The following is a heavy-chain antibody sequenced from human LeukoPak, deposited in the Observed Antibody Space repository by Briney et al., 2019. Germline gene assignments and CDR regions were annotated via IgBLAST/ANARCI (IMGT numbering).Heavy chain of an antibody. Sequence: GRSLSLSCAASGFTFSDYGMQWVCQTPGKRLERVAFIRFDSLSPSYRSSVKGRATISRDHSMSSLSLQMSPLRPDATLVYSFASYLDSRGYPSGHLDHWGKGTVVTVSS. CDR3: ASYLDSRGYPSGHLDH. D-gene: IGHD3-3*02. V-gene: IGHV3-30*02. J-gene: IGHJ4*02. CDR1: GFTFSDYG. CDR2: IRFDSLSP.